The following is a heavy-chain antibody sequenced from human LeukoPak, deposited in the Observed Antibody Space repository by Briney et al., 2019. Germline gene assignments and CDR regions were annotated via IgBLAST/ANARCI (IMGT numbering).Heavy chain of an antibody. CDR3: TKDPNGDYVGAFDP. CDR2: ITGSHGPT. J-gene: IGHJ5*02. CDR1: GFTFSNFA. D-gene: IGHD4-17*01. Sequence: QPGGSLRLSCAASGFTFSNFAMTWVCQAPGKGLEWVSSITGSHGPTYNTDSVKGRFTISRDNSQNTLYLQMNSLRAEDTAVYYCTKDPNGDYVGAFDPWGQGTLVTVSS. V-gene: IGHV3-23*01.